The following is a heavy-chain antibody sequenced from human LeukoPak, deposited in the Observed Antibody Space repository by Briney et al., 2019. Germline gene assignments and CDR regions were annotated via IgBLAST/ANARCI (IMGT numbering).Heavy chain of an antibody. Sequence: SETLSLTCIVSGGSINNSISYWGWIRQPPGKGLEWIGSIYYSGSTNYNPSLKSRVTISVDTSKNQFSLKLSSVTAADTAVYYCARAPEYGDEDYWGQGTLVTVSS. V-gene: IGHV4-39*07. CDR1: GGSINNSISY. J-gene: IGHJ4*02. CDR3: ARAPEYGDEDY. CDR2: IYYSGST. D-gene: IGHD4-17*01.